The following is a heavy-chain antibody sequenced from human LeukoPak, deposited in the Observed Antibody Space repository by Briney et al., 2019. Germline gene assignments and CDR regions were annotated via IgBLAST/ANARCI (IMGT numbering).Heavy chain of an antibody. J-gene: IGHJ4*02. Sequence: ASVKVSCKASGYTFTSYYMHWVRQAPGQGLEWMGIINPSGGSTSYAQKFQGRVTMTRDTSTSTVYMELSSLRSEDTAVYYCTTDHELGLAAAGTFFDYWGQGTLVTVSS. CDR1: GYTFTSYY. D-gene: IGHD6-13*01. CDR2: INPSGGST. V-gene: IGHV1-46*01. CDR3: TTDHELGLAAAGTFFDY.